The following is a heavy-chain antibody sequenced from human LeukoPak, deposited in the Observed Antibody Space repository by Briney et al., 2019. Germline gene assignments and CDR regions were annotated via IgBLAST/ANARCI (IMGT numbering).Heavy chain of an antibody. CDR1: GYTFTGYY. J-gene: IGHJ6*03. Sequence: ASVKVSCKASGYTFTGYYMLWVRQAPGQGLEWMGWINPNSGGTNYAQKFQGRVTMTRDTSISTAYMELSRLRSDDTAVYYCALDRARGAYGPYYYYYMDVWGKGTTVTVSS. CDR2: INPNSGGT. CDR3: ALDRARGAYGPYYYYYMDV. V-gene: IGHV1-2*02. D-gene: IGHD3-10*01.